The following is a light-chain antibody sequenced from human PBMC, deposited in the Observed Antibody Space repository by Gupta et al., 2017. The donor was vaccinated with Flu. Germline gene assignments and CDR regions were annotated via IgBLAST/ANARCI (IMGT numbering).Light chain of an antibody. Sequence: MITISCSGSRYNIGNHYVCWYQKVTGTGPKVLIYDNEKRHTGIPNRFSGSKSGTSATLDITGLQPGAEADYYCETWDSRLSIGVFGGGTKLTVL. CDR3: ETWDSRLSIGV. V-gene: IGLV1-51*01. CDR1: RYNIGNHY. CDR2: DNE. J-gene: IGLJ3*02.